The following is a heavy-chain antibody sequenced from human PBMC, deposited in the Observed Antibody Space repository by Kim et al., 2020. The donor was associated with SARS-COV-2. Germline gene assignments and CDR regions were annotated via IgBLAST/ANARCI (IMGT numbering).Heavy chain of an antibody. Sequence: SETLSLTCAVLDGPFSDFYWNWIRQSPGKGLEWIGEINPSGGPTYNPSLNSRVTILADLNNNEFSLRLTSVSAADTGVYFCARGQVFLNWFDPWGQGTLVTVSS. J-gene: IGHJ5*02. CDR1: DGPFSDFY. D-gene: IGHD3-10*01. CDR3: ARGQVFLNWFDP. CDR2: INPSGGP. V-gene: IGHV4-34*01.